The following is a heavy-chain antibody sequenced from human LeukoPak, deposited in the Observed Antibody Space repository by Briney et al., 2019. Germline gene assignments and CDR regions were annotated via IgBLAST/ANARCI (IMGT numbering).Heavy chain of an antibody. J-gene: IGHJ4*02. Sequence: ASVKVSCKASGYTFIGYYMHWVRQAPGQGLEWMGWISAYNGNTNYAQKLQGRVTMTTDTSTSTAYMELRSLRSDDTAVYYCARVGLAYGDYDYWGQGTLVTVSS. CDR3: ARVGLAYGDYDY. CDR1: GYTFIGYY. CDR2: ISAYNGNT. D-gene: IGHD4-17*01. V-gene: IGHV1-18*04.